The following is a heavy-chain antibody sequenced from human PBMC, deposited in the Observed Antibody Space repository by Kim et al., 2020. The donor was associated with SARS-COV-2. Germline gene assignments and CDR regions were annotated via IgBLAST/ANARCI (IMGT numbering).Heavy chain of an antibody. Sequence: ASVKVSCKASGYTFTIYAMNWVRQAPGQGLEWMGWINTNTGNPTYAQGFTGRFVFSLDTSVSTAYLQISSLKAEDTAVYYCARGLFRWFGEYVGGDFDYWGQGTLVTVSS. CDR1: GYTFTIYA. CDR2: INTNTGNP. J-gene: IGHJ4*02. CDR3: ARGLFRWFGEYVGGDFDY. V-gene: IGHV7-4-1*02. D-gene: IGHD3-10*01.